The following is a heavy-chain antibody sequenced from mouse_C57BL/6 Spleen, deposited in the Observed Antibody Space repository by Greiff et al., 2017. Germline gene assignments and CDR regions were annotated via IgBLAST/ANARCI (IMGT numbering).Heavy chain of an antibody. V-gene: IGHV1-80*01. Sequence: QVHVKQSGAELVKPGASVKISCKASGYAFSSYWMNWVKQRPGKGLEWIGQIYPGDGDTNYNGKFKGKATLTADKSSSTAYMQLSSLTSEDSAVYFCASTMIHYYAMDYWGQGTSVTVSS. CDR2: IYPGDGDT. D-gene: IGHD2-4*01. J-gene: IGHJ4*01. CDR3: ASTMIHYYAMDY. CDR1: GYAFSSYW.